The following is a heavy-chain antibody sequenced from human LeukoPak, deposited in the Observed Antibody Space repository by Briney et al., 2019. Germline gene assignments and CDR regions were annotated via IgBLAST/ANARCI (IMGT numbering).Heavy chain of an antibody. J-gene: IGHJ4*02. V-gene: IGHV3-21*01. CDR1: GFPFSSYR. CDR3: ASGQPYGSGQTKYYFDY. D-gene: IGHD6-19*01. Sequence: GGTLRLPYAASGFPFSSYRMNWLRPAPGKGLEWGSSISSSSNYIYYADSVKGRFTISRDNAKNSLYLQMNCLRAEDTAVYYCASGQPYGSGQTKYYFDYWGQGTLVTVSS. CDR2: ISSSSNYI.